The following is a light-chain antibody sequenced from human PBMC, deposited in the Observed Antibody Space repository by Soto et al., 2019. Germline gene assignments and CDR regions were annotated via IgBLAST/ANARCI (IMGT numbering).Light chain of an antibody. Sequence: EIVMTQSPATLSVSPGERATLSCRASQRIDTSLAWYQQRPGQAPRLLLYNAATRATGIPARFSGRGFGTEFTLTISSLQSEDFAVYYCQQYNNWPRTFGQGTKVEIK. CDR3: QQYNNWPRT. V-gene: IGKV3-15*01. CDR1: QRIDTS. J-gene: IGKJ1*01. CDR2: NAA.